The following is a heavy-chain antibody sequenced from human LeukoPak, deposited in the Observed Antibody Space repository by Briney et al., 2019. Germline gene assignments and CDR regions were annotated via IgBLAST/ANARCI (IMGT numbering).Heavy chain of an antibody. D-gene: IGHD3-16*01. V-gene: IGHV4-59*01. Sequence: PSETLSLTCTVSGGSINNYYWSWIRQPPGKGLEWIGYIYYGGSTNYNPSLKSRVTISVDTSKNQFSLRLDSVTAADTAVYYCASPGMGYWGQGTLVTVSS. CDR1: GGSINNYY. CDR2: IYYGGST. CDR3: ASPGMGY. J-gene: IGHJ4*02.